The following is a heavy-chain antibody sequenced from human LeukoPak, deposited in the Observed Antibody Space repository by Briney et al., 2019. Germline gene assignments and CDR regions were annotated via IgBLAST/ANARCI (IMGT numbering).Heavy chain of an antibody. CDR2: IIPIFGTA. CDR1: GGTFSSYA. J-gene: IGHJ6*03. Sequence: SVKVSCKASGGTFSSYAISWVRQAPAQGLEWMGGIIPIFGTANYEQKFKGRVTIITDESTSTAYMELSSLRSEDTAVYYCARGVVVPAAIREYYYYYYMDVWGKGTTVTVSS. D-gene: IGHD2-2*02. CDR3: ARGVVVPAAIREYYYYYYMDV. V-gene: IGHV1-69*05.